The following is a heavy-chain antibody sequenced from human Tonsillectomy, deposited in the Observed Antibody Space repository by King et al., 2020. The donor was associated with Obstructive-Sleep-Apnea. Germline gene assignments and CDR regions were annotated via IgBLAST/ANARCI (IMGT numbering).Heavy chain of an antibody. V-gene: IGHV3-7*01. D-gene: IGHD1-1*01. Sequence: VQLVESGGGLVQPGGSLRLSCSASGFTFNTYWMMWVRQASGKGLEWVAHIKEDGDDKYYVDSVKGRFSVSRDNAKNSVYLQMNSLRAEDTVVYYCARGARKETKYNIFDYSGQGTQVTVSS. CDR2: IKEDGDDK. CDR3: ARGARKETKYNIFDY. CDR1: GFTFNTYW. J-gene: IGHJ4*02.